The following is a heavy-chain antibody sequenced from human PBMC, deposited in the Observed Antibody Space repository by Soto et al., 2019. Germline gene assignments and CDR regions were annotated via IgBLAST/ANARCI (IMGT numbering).Heavy chain of an antibody. J-gene: IGHJ5*02. CDR2: IHYSWST. D-gene: IGHD6-13*01. CDR1: GGSISSGGYY. CDR3: ARVSSRWCNWLGR. V-gene: IGHV4-31*01. Sequence: SENLSLTCTVSGGSISSGGYYSSWIRLHPEKGLEWIGYIHYSWSTYYNPSLKSPGTISVYTSKNQFSLKLSPVTAAATAVYCCARVSSRWCNWLGRCDQGSLGTVSS.